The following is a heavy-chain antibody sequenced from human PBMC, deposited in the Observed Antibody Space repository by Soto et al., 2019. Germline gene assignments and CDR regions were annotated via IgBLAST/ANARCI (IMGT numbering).Heavy chain of an antibody. Sequence: SVKVSCRASGGTFSSFAIIWVRQAPGQGLEWMGGIIPIFGTANYAQKFQGRVTITADESTSTAYMELSSLRSEDTAVYYCARDTSYDSSARSSFDIRGQGTMVTVSS. D-gene: IGHD3-22*01. CDR2: IIPIFGTA. J-gene: IGHJ3*02. CDR3: ARDTSYDSSARSSFDI. CDR1: GGTFSSFA. V-gene: IGHV1-69*13.